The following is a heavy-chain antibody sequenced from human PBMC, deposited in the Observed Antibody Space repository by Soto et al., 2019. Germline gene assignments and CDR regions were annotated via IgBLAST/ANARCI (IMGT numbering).Heavy chain of an antibody. D-gene: IGHD2-2*01. CDR1: GYTFTSYD. CDR2: MNPNSGNT. CDR3: ARVPSGRRYCSSTSCYLGVEAAAFYYYYYMDV. J-gene: IGHJ6*03. V-gene: IGHV1-8*01. Sequence: GPSVKVSCKASGYTFTSYDSNWVRQATGQGLEWMGWMNPNSGNTGYAQKFQGRVTMTRNTSISTAYMELSSLRSEDTAVYYCARVPSGRRYCSSTSCYLGVEAAAFYYYYYMDVWGKGTTVTVSS.